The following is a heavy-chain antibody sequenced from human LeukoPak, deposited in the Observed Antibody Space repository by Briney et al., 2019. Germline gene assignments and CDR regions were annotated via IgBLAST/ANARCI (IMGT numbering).Heavy chain of an antibody. Sequence: PGGSLRLSCAASGFTFSGYTMNWVRQAPGEGLEWVSSISSSSSYIFYADLVKGRFTVSRDNAKNSLDLQMNSLRAEDTAAYYCARGLGSYAYSDAFDIWGRGTVVTVSS. J-gene: IGHJ3*02. CDR2: ISSSSSYI. D-gene: IGHD3-16*01. CDR1: GFTFSGYT. CDR3: ARGLGSYAYSDAFDI. V-gene: IGHV3-21*01.